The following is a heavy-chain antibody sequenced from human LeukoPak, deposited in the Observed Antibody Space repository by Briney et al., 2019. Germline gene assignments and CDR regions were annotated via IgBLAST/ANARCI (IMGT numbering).Heavy chain of an antibody. CDR2: ISYDGSNK. V-gene: IGHV3-30*18. D-gene: IGHD3-10*01. Sequence: GGSLRLSCAASGFTFSSYGMHWVRQAPGKGLEWVAVISYDGSNKYYADSVKGRFTISRDNSKNTLYLQMNSLRAEDTAVYYCAKALRVRGSAFDIWGQGTMVTVSS. CDR1: GFTFSSYG. CDR3: AKALRVRGSAFDI. J-gene: IGHJ3*02.